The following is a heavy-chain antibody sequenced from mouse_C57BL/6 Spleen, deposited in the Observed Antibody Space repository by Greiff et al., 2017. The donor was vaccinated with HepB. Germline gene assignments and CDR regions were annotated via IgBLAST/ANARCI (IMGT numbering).Heavy chain of an antibody. D-gene: IGHD4-1*01. CDR2: IDPSDSYT. CDR3: ARSRANWDAWFAY. CDR1: GYTFTSYW. J-gene: IGHJ3*01. Sequence: QVQLQQPGAELVKPGASVKLSCKASGYTFTSYWMQWVKQRPGQGLEWIGEIDPSDSYTNYNQKFKGKATLTVETSSSTAYMQLSGLTSEDSAVYYCARSRANWDAWFAYWGQGTLVTVSA. V-gene: IGHV1-50*01.